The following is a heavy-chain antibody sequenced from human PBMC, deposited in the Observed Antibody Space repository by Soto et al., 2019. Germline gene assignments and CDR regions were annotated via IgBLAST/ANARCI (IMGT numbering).Heavy chain of an antibody. D-gene: IGHD3-3*01. J-gene: IGHJ4*02. CDR1: GYAFTSHT. Sequence: QVQLVQSGAEVKEPGASVRVSCKASGYAFTSHTIHWARQAPGQGLEWMGWLIVSHGSPRYAPQFQGRVTFGRDTSATTAYMELSSLKSEDTAVYYCAREPEDGVPGDYWGQGTPVVVSS. CDR3: AREPEDGVPGDY. V-gene: IGHV1-3*01. CDR2: LIVSHGSP.